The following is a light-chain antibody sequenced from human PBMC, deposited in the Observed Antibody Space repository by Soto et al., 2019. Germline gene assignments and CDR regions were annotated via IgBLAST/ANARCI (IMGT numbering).Light chain of an antibody. CDR1: QGVAGN. CDR3: QQYFDWPRWT. Sequence: EIVMTQSPATLSVSPGERATLSCRAGQGVAGNLAWYQQKPGQAPRLLIFGVSTTAAGIPARFSGSGSETEFTLTISSLQSDDFAVYYCQQYFDWPRWTFGQGTKVDIK. CDR2: GVS. J-gene: IGKJ1*01. V-gene: IGKV3D-15*01.